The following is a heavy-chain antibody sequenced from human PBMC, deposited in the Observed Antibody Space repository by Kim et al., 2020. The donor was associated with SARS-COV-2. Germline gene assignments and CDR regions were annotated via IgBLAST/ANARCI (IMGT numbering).Heavy chain of an antibody. V-gene: IGHV3-23*01. J-gene: IGHJ6*03. CDR3: AKAGIAVAVTDYYYYMDV. CDR1: GFTFSSYA. D-gene: IGHD6-19*01. CDR2: ISGSGGST. Sequence: GGSLRLSCAASGFTFSSYAMSWVRQAPGKGLEWASAISGSGGSTYYADSVKGRFTISRDNSKNTLYLQMNSLRAEDTAVYYCAKAGIAVAVTDYYYYMDVWGKGTTVTVSS.